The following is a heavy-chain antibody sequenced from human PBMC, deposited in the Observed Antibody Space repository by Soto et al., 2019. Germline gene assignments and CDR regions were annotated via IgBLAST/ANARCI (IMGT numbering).Heavy chain of an antibody. CDR3: AAGRYSSGWYVILGY. CDR2: IVVGSGNI. CDR1: GFTFTSSA. D-gene: IGHD6-19*01. J-gene: IGHJ4*02. Sequence: ASVKVSCKASGFTFTSSAVQWVRQARGQRLEWIGWIVVGSGNINYSQKFQERVTITRDMSTSTAYMELSSLRSEDTAVYYCAAGRYSSGWYVILGYGGQGTLVTVSS. V-gene: IGHV1-58*01.